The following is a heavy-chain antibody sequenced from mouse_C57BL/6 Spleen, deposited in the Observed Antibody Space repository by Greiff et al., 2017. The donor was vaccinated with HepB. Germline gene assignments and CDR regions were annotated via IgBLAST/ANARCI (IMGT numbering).Heavy chain of an antibody. CDR3: ADSSGYLDY. V-gene: IGHV1-82*01. D-gene: IGHD3-2*02. Sequence: QVQLQQSGPELVKPGASVKISCKASGYAFSSSWMNWVKQRPGKGLEWIGRIYPGDGDTNYNGKFKGKATLTADKSSSTAYMQLSSLTSEDSAVYFCADSSGYLDYWGQGTTLTVSS. J-gene: IGHJ2*01. CDR1: GYAFSSSW. CDR2: IYPGDGDT.